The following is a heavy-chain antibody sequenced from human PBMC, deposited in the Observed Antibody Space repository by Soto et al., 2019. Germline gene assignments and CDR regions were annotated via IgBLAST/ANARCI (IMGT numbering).Heavy chain of an antibody. V-gene: IGHV1-46*03. Sequence: ASVKVSCKASGYTFTSYYMHWVRQAPGQGLEWMGIINPSGGSTSYAQKFQGRVTMTRDTSTSTVYMELSSLRSEDTAVYYCARNGPDYRRRYYYMDVWGKGTTVTVSS. CDR1: GYTFTSYY. J-gene: IGHJ6*03. CDR2: INPSGGST. CDR3: ARNGPDYRRRYYYMDV. D-gene: IGHD4-4*01.